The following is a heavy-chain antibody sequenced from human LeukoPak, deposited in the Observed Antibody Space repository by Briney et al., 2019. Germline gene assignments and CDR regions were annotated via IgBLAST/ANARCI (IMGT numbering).Heavy chain of an antibody. CDR2: ISSSSSYI. Sequence: GGSLRLSCAASGFTFGSYSMNWVRQAPGKGLEWVSSISSSSSYIYYADSVKGRFTISRDNAKNSLYLQMNSLRAEDTAVYYCASGNYGDQQPFDYWGQGTLVTVSS. CDR3: ASGNYGDQQPFDY. J-gene: IGHJ4*02. CDR1: GFTFGSYS. D-gene: IGHD4-17*01. V-gene: IGHV3-21*01.